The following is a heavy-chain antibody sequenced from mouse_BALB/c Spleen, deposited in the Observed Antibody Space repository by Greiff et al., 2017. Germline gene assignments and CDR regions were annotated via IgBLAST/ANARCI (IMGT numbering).Heavy chain of an antibody. CDR1: GYSITSGYY. Sequence: DVKLVESGPGLVKPSQSLSLTCSVTGYSITSGYYWNWIRQFPGNKLEWMGYISYDGSNNYNPSLKNRISITRDTSKNQFFLKLNSVTTEDTATYYCARGCYWYFDVWGAGTTVTVSS. CDR3: ARGCYWYFDV. J-gene: IGHJ1*01. CDR2: ISYDGSN. V-gene: IGHV3-6*02.